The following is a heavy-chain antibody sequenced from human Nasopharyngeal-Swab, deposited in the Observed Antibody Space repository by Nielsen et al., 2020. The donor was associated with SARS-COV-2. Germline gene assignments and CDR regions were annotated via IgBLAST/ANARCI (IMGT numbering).Heavy chain of an antibody. CDR3: ARPRYGGYEISPPNY. CDR2: INPSGGST. Sequence: ASVKASCKASGYTFTSYYMHWVRQAPGQGLEWMGIINPSGGSTSYAQKFQGRVTMTRDTSTSTVYMELSSLRSEDTAVYYCARPRYGGYEISPPNYWGQGTLVTVSS. V-gene: IGHV1-46*01. CDR1: GYTFTSYY. J-gene: IGHJ4*02. D-gene: IGHD5-12*01.